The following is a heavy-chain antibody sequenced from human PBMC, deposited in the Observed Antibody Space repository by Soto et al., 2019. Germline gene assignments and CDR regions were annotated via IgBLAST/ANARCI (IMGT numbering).Heavy chain of an antibody. V-gene: IGHV4-39*01. J-gene: IGHJ5*02. Sequence: PSETLSLTCDVSGDTISTGGYTWAWIRQSPGKGLEWIGTIFYSGGTFYTPSLKSRVTMSVDTSNNQFSLKLSSVTAADTAVYYCARQASGYYYGWFDPWGQGTLVTVSS. D-gene: IGHD3-22*01. CDR2: IFYSGGT. CDR3: ARQASGYYYGWFDP. CDR1: GDTISTGGYT.